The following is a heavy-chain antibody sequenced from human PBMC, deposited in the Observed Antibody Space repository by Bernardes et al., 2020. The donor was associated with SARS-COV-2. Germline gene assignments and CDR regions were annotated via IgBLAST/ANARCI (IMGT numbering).Heavy chain of an antibody. D-gene: IGHD6-19*01. Sequence: GGSLRLSCAASGFTLTSYSMNWVRQAPGKGLEWVSSISSSSSYIYYADSVKGRFTISRDNAKNSLYLQMNSTGAEDTAVYYCARARGEQWLAVLDYWGQGTLVTITS. CDR3: ARARGEQWLAVLDY. CDR2: ISSSSSYI. J-gene: IGHJ4*02. V-gene: IGHV3-21*01. CDR1: GFTLTSYS.